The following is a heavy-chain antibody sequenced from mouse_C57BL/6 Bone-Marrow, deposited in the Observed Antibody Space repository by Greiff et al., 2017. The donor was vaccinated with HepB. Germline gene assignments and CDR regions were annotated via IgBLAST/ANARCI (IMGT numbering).Heavy chain of an antibody. CDR1: GFTFSDYY. Sequence: EVKVVESGGGLVQPGGSLKLSCAASGFTFSDYYMYWVRQTPEKRLEWVAYISNGGGSTYYPDTVKGRFTISRDNAKNTLYLQMSRLKSEDTAMYYCARHGLGYVDYFDYWAKAPLSQSPQ. CDR3: ARHGLGYVDYFDY. J-gene: IGHJ2*01. V-gene: IGHV5-12*01. D-gene: IGHD3-1*01. CDR2: ISNGGGST.